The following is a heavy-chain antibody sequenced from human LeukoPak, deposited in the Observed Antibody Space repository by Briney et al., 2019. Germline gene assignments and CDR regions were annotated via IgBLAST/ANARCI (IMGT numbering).Heavy chain of an antibody. CDR1: GFTFSTYS. D-gene: IGHD3-3*01. V-gene: IGHV3-48*01. CDR2: ISTSYSTI. J-gene: IGHJ4*02. Sequence: GGSLRLSCAASGFTFSTYSMHWVRQAPGKGLEWVSFISTSYSTIYADSVKGRFTISRDNAKNSVYLQMNSLRAEDTAVYYCARSHYDLDSWGQGTLVTVSS. CDR3: ARSHYDLDS.